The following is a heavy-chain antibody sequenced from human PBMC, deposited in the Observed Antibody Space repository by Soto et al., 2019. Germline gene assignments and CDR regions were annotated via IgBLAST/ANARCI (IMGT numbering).Heavy chain of an antibody. CDR2: VSGIGGST. D-gene: IGHD3-3*01. Sequence: GGSLRLSCAASGISFSCYGMSWVRQATCKELEWVSAVSGIGGSTYYADFVKGRFIVSRDNSKTTLYLQMNSLRAEDTAVYYCANAFWSGVLTYYFDYWGQGTLVTVSS. CDR3: ANAFWSGVLTYYFDY. CDR1: GISFSCYG. J-gene: IGHJ4*02. V-gene: IGHV3-23*01.